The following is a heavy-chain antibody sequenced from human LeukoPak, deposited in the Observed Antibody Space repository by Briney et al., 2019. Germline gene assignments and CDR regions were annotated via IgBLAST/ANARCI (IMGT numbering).Heavy chain of an antibody. J-gene: IGHJ4*02. CDR3: ASSHDSSGND. CDR1: GFSFSSYW. CDR2: IRYDGGIK. Sequence: GGSLRLSCAASGFSFSSYWMAWVRQAPGKGLEWVANIRYDGGIKFFGGSVKGRFTISRDNTKNSLYLEMDSLRVDDTALYFCASSHDSSGNDWGQGTMVTVSS. D-gene: IGHD3-22*01. V-gene: IGHV3-7*01.